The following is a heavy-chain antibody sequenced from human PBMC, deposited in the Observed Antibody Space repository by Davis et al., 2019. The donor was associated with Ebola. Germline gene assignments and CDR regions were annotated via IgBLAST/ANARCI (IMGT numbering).Heavy chain of an antibody. V-gene: IGHV3-48*01. CDR1: GFTFSSYS. J-gene: IGHJ6*02. Sequence: PGGSLRLSCAASGFTFSSYSMNWVRQAPGKGLEWVSYISSSSSTIYYADSVKGRFTISRDNSKNTLYLQMNSLRAEDTAVYYCARDGVSLLPTGMDVWGQGTTVTVSS. CDR2: ISSSSSTI. D-gene: IGHD3-16*01. CDR3: ARDGVSLLPTGMDV.